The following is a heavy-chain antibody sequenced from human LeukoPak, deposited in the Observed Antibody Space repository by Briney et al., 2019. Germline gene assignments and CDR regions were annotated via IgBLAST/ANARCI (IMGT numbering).Heavy chain of an antibody. CDR2: IIHTGNT. D-gene: IGHD3-3*02. CDR3: TQATYKDFLSGRRGAFEF. Sequence: SETLSLTCAVSGGPFSGNYWTWVRQPPGKGLEWIGEIIHTGNTNYNASLKSRLTLSVDKSRRQFSLNLRSVTAADTAVYYCTQATYKDFLSGRRGAFEFWGQGTKVSVSS. V-gene: IGHV4-34*12. J-gene: IGHJ3*01. CDR1: GGPFSGNY.